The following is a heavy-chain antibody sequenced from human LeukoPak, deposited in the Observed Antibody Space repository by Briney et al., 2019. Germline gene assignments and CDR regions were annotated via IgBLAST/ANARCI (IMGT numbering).Heavy chain of an antibody. CDR2: IYYSGST. CDR3: VRGSTLRHYQY. D-gene: IGHD3-16*01. J-gene: IGHJ4*02. V-gene: IGHV4-39*01. Sequence: SETLSLTRTVSGGSISSSTYYWGWIRRPPGKGLEWIGSIYYSGSTYYNPSLKSRVTVSVDTSKNQFSLNLSSVTAADTAVYYCVRGSTLRHYQYWGQGTLVTVSS. CDR1: GGSISSSTYY.